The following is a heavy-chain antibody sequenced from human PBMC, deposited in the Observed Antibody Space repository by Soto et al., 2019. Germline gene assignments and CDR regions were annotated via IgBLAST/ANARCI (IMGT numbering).Heavy chain of an antibody. CDR1: GGSISSGGYY. D-gene: IGHD3-10*01. CDR3: AKDRAGFIMGSGAFDI. J-gene: IGHJ3*02. V-gene: IGHV4-31*03. Sequence: SETPSLTCTVSGGSISSGGYYWSWIRQHPGKGLEWIGYIYNSGSTYYNPSLKSRVSISLDTSKNQFSLKLSSVTAADTAVYYCAKDRAGFIMGSGAFDIWGQGTMVTVSS. CDR2: IYNSGST.